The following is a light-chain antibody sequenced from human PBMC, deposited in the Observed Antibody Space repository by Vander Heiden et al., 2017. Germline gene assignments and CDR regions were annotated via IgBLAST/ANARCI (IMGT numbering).Light chain of an antibody. CDR2: EVT. V-gene: IGLV2-23*02. Sequence: QSALTQPASVSGSPGQSIPISCTGTSSDIGTYNLVSWYQQHPGKAPKLMIYEVTKRPSGVSDRFSGSKSGNTASLTISGLQAEDEADYYCCSYAGIRKYVFATGTKVTVL. J-gene: IGLJ1*01. CDR3: CSYAGIRKYV. CDR1: SSDIGTYNL.